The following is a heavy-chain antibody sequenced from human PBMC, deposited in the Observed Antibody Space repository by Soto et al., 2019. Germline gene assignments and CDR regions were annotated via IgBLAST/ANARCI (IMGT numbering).Heavy chain of an antibody. CDR2: ISSSSTAI. CDR1: GFSFSSYS. CDR3: VRDTWTDGYSIGY. Sequence: GGSLRLSCAGSGFSFSSYSMNWVRQAPGKGLEWVSSISSSSTAIFYGDSVKGRFIISRDNAENSLYLQMNSLRAEDTAVYYCVRDTWTDGYSIGYWGEAPLVSVS. J-gene: IGHJ4*02. D-gene: IGHD3-22*01. V-gene: IGHV3-21*01.